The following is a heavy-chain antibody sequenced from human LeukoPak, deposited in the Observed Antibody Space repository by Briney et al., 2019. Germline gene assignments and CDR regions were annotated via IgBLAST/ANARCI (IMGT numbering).Heavy chain of an antibody. Sequence: GASVKVSCKASGYTFTGYYMHWVRQAPGQGLEWMGWINPNSGGTNYAQKFQGRITMTRDTSISTAYMELSRLRSDDTAVYYCARVRGYCSSTSCYWAFDIWGQGTMVTVSP. CDR1: GYTFTGYY. CDR2: INPNSGGT. D-gene: IGHD2-2*01. V-gene: IGHV1-2*02. J-gene: IGHJ3*02. CDR3: ARVRGYCSSTSCYWAFDI.